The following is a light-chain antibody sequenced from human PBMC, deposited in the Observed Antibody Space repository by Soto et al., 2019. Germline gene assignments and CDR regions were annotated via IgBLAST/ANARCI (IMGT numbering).Light chain of an antibody. CDR1: SSDIGGYNY. V-gene: IGLV2-8*01. CDR3: CAYAGSYTVL. J-gene: IGLJ2*01. CDR2: EVS. Sequence: QSALTQPPSASGSPGQSVTISCTGTSSDIGGYNYVSWYQQHPGEAPKLMIYEVSKRPSGVPDRFSGSKSGNTASLTVSGLQAEDEADYYCCAYAGSYTVLFGGGTKVTVL.